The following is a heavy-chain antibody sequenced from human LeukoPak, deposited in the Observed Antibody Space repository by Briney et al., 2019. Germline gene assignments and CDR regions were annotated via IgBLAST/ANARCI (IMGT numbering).Heavy chain of an antibody. D-gene: IGHD5-12*01. V-gene: IGHV3-15*01. J-gene: IGHJ4*02. Sequence: PGGSLRLSCAASGFTFSNAWMSWVRQAPGKGMEWVGRIKSKTDGGTTDYAAPVKGRFAISRDDSKTTLYLQMNSLKTEDTAVYYCTMQVATIYDYWGQGTLVTVSS. CDR3: TMQVATIYDY. CDR2: IKSKTDGGTT. CDR1: GFTFSNAW.